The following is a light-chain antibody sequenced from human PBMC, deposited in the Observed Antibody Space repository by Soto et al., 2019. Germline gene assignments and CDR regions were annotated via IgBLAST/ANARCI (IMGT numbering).Light chain of an antibody. CDR3: QQLFT. CDR1: QGVRYN. V-gene: IGKV1-9*01. CDR2: SAS. J-gene: IGKJ5*01. Sequence: DTQMTQSPSSLSASVGDRVTITCRASQGVRYNVAWYQQKPGNAPKLLIYSASTLQRGVPSRFIGSKSGTDFTLTISSLQPEDFATYYCQQLFTFGQGTRLEIK.